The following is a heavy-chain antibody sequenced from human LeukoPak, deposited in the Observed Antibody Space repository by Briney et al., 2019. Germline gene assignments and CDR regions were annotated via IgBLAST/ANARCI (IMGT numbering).Heavy chain of an antibody. D-gene: IGHD6-19*01. CDR2: ISGSGGST. Sequence: PGGSLRLSCAASGGTFSSYGMSWVRQAPGKGLEWVSGISGSGGSTYYADSVKGRFTISRDDSKNMLYLQMNSLRAEDTAVYYCATDLWLELYWGRGTLVTVSS. CDR1: GGTFSSYG. V-gene: IGHV3-23*01. CDR3: ATDLWLELY. J-gene: IGHJ4*02.